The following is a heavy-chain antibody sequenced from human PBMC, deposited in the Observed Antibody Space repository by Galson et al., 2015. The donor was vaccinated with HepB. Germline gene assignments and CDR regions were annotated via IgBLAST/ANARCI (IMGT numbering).Heavy chain of an antibody. D-gene: IGHD3-22*01. Sequence: SLRLSCAASGFTFSSYWMSWVRQAPGKGLEWVANIKQDGSEKYYVDSVKGRFTISRDNAKNSLYLQMNSLRAEDTAVYYCARDSYYDSSGHPTQPRGTFDYWGQGTLVTVSS. J-gene: IGHJ4*02. CDR3: ARDSYYDSSGHPTQPRGTFDY. CDR2: IKQDGSEK. V-gene: IGHV3-7*01. CDR1: GFTFSSYW.